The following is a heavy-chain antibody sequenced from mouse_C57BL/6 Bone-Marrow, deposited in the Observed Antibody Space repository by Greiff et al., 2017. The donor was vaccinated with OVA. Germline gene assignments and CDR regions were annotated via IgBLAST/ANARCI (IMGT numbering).Heavy chain of an antibody. V-gene: IGHV5-6*02. Sequence: EVKLVESGGDLVKPGGSLTLSCAASGFTFSSYGMSWVRQTPAKRLEWVATISSGGSYTYYPDSVKGRFTISRDNAKNTLYLQMSSLKAEDKAMYYCARREYARRGWYFDVWGTGTTVTVSS. J-gene: IGHJ1*03. CDR3: ARREYARRGWYFDV. CDR2: ISSGGSYT. D-gene: IGHD5-1*01. CDR1: GFTFSSYG.